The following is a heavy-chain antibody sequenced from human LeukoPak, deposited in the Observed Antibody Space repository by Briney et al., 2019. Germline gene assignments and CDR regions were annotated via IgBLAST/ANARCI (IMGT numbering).Heavy chain of an antibody. Sequence: GGSLRLSCAASGFTFSSHWMHWARQAPGKGLVWVSRINGDETSTAYADSVKGRFTISRDNAKNSLYLQMNSLRAEDTAVYYCARGVGATRLLGFDYWGQGTLVTVSS. D-gene: IGHD1-26*01. V-gene: IGHV3-74*01. CDR1: GFTFSSHW. CDR3: ARGVGATRLLGFDY. J-gene: IGHJ4*02. CDR2: INGDETST.